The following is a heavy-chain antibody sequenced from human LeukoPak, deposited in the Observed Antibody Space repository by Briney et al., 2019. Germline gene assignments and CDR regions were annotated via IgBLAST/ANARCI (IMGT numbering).Heavy chain of an antibody. CDR1: GLTFSSYE. J-gene: IGHJ4*02. D-gene: IGHD3-10*01. CDR2: ISSSGSTI. Sequence: PGGSLRLSCAASGLTFSSYEMNWVRQAPGKGLEWVSYISSSGSTIYYADSVKGRFTISRDNAKNSLYLQMNSLRAEDTAVYYCARSTLWFGELFVGGINFDYWGQGTLVTVSS. CDR3: ARSTLWFGELFVGGINFDY. V-gene: IGHV3-48*03.